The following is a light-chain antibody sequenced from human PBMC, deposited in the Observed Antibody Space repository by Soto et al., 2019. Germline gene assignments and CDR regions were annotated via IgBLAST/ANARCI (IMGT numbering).Light chain of an antibody. CDR1: SSDVGGYNY. Sequence: QSALTQPASVSGSPGQSITISCTGTSSDVGGYNYVSWYQQHPGKAPKFMIYDVSNRPSGVSNRFSGSKSGNTASLTISGLQAEDEADYYCCSYTTSNNRQRVFGTGTKLTVL. CDR3: CSYTTSNNRQRV. CDR2: DVS. V-gene: IGLV2-14*01. J-gene: IGLJ1*01.